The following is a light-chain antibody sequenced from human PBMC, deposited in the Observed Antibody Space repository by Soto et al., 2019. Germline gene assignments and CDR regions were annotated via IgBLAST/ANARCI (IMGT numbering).Light chain of an antibody. J-gene: IGKJ5*01. Sequence: IQLTQSPPSLSASVGDRVIISCRASQGISTSLAWYQQKLGKALNLLIYGASTLQSGVPSRFSGSGSGTDFTLTISSLQPEDFATYYRQQVNTYPFTFGQGTRLEIK. CDR2: GAS. CDR3: QQVNTYPFT. CDR1: QGISTS. V-gene: IGKV1-9*01.